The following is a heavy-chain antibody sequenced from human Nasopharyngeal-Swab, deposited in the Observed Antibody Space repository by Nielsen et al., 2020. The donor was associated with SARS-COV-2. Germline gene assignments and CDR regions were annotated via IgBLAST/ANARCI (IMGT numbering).Heavy chain of an antibody. CDR1: GFTFSDYY. CDR2: ISSSGSTI. D-gene: IGHD2-15*01. J-gene: IGHJ6*03. Sequence: GGSLRLSCAASGFTFSDYYMSWIRQAPGKGLEWVSYISSSGSTIYYADSVKGRFTISRDNAKNSLYLQMNSLRAEDTAVYYCARGLYYYYYYYMDVWGKETTVTVSS. V-gene: IGHV3-11*04. CDR3: ARGLYYYYYYYMDV.